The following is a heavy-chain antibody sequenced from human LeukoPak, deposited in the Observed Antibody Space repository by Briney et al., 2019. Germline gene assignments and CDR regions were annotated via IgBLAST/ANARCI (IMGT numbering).Heavy chain of an antibody. Sequence: GGSLRLSCSASGFTFSSSAMGWVRQAPGKGLEWVALIWNAGTNTYYADSVKGRFTISRDNSKNTLYLQMNSLRAEDTAVYYCAGDTPPGGDYYFDYWGQGTLVIVSS. CDR3: AGDTPPGGDYYFDY. CDR2: IWNAGTNT. CDR1: GFTFSSSA. J-gene: IGHJ4*02. V-gene: IGHV3-33*08. D-gene: IGHD3-16*01.